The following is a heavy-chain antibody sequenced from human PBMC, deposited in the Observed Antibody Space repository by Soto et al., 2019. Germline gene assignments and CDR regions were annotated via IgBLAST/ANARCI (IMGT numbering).Heavy chain of an antibody. CDR3: ARDLTPEYDFWSGSLVGGYFDY. CDR1: GYTFTSYG. D-gene: IGHD3-3*01. Sequence: ASVKVSCKASGYTFTSYGISWVRQAPGQGLEWMGWISAYNGNTNYAQKPQGRVTMTTDTSTSTAYMELSSLRSEDTAVYYCARDLTPEYDFWSGSLVGGYFDYWGQGTLVTVSS. V-gene: IGHV1-18*01. CDR2: ISAYNGNT. J-gene: IGHJ4*02.